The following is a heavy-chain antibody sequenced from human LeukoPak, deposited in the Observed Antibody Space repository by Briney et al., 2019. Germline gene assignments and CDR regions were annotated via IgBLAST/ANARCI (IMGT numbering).Heavy chain of an antibody. CDR1: GGSISSSSYY. CDR3: ARGGTPIQGVDY. J-gene: IGHJ4*02. CDR2: IYYSGST. Sequence: SETLSLTCTVSGGSISSSSYYWGWIRQPPGKGLEWIGSIYYSGSTYYNPSLKSRVTISVDTSKNQFSLKLSSVTAADTAVYYCARGGTPIQGVDYWGQGTLVTVSS. D-gene: IGHD2-15*01. V-gene: IGHV4-39*07.